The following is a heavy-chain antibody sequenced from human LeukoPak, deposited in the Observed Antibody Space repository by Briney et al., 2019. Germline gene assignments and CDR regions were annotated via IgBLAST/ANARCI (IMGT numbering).Heavy chain of an antibody. CDR1: GFTFSSYS. D-gene: IGHD3-22*01. CDR3: ARRAGDYSHPYDY. CDR2: IKQDGSEK. V-gene: IGHV3-7*01. J-gene: IGHJ4*02. Sequence: GGSLRLSCAASGFTFSSYSMNWVRQAPGKGLEWVANIKQDGSEKYYVDSVKGRFTISRDNAKNSLYLQMNSLRAEDTAVYYCARRAGDYSHPYDYWGQGTLVTVSS.